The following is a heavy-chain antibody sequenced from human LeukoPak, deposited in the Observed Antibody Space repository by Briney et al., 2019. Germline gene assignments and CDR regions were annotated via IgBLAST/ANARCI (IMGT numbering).Heavy chain of an antibody. Sequence: PGRSLRLSCAASGFTFSSYAMHWVRQAPGKGLEWVAVISHDGSNKYYADSVEGRFTTSRDSSKNTLYLQMNSLRAEDTAVYYCARGARYCSSTSCYSYFDCWGQGTLVTVSS. CDR3: ARGARYCSSTSCYSYFDC. J-gene: IGHJ4*02. CDR1: GFTFSSYA. D-gene: IGHD2-2*01. CDR2: ISHDGSNK. V-gene: IGHV3-30-3*01.